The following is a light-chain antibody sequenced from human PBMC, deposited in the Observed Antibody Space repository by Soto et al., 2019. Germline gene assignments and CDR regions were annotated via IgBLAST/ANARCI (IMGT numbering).Light chain of an antibody. V-gene: IGKV3-11*01. CDR1: HSVSTF. J-gene: IGKJ4*01. CDR2: DVS. CDR3: QQRDSWPLT. Sequence: EVVLTQSPVTLSLSPGERSTLSCRASHSVSTFLAWYQHKPGQTPRLLIYDVSNRATGIPARFTGSGSGTDFTLTISSLEPEDFAVYCCQQRDSWPLTFGGGNKVEIK.